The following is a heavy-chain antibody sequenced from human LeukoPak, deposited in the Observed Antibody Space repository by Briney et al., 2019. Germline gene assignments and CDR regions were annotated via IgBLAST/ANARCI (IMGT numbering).Heavy chain of an antibody. CDR1: GFTFSSYW. CDR2: IKQDGSEK. D-gene: IGHD3-10*01. V-gene: IGHV3-7*03. Sequence: PGGSLRLSCAASGFTFSSYWMSWVRQAPGKGLEWVANIKQDGSEKYYVDSVKGRFTISRDNAKNSLYLQMNSLRAEDTAVYYCAREEVPWFGELFYDYWGQGTLVTVSS. CDR3: AREEVPWFGELFYDY. J-gene: IGHJ4*02.